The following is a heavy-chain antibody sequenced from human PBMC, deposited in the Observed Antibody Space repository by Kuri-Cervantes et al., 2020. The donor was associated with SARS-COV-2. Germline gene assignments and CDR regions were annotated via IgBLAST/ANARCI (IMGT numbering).Heavy chain of an antibody. V-gene: IGHV2-70*12. CDR3: ARVHRYRLGRGGLDV. CDR2: IEWDDDK. CDR1: GFSLRPSGVA. D-gene: IGHD3-16*02. J-gene: IGHJ6*02. Sequence: SGPTLVKPTQNLTLTCTFSGFSLRPSGVAVGWVRQPPGKALEWLALIEWDDDKYYSTSLKTRLTISKDTSKNQVVLTMTNMDPVDTATYYCARVHRYRLGRGGLDVWGQGATVTVSS.